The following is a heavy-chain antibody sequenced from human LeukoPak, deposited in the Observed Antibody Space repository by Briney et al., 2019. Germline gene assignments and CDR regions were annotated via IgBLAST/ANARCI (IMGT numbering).Heavy chain of an antibody. CDR1: GYSFTSYW. Sequence: GESLKIPCKGSGYSFTSYWISWVRQMPGKGLEWMGIIYPGDSDTIYSPSFQGQVTISADKSTSTANLQWSSLKASDTAMYYCARSGGNYYSIWGQGTMVTVSS. D-gene: IGHD1-26*01. CDR3: ARSGGNYYSI. CDR2: IYPGDSDT. J-gene: IGHJ3*02. V-gene: IGHV5-51*01.